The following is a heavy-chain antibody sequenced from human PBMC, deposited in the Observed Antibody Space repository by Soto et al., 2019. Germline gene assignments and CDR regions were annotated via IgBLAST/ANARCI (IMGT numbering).Heavy chain of an antibody. CDR3: ARVGGINWFDP. CDR2: IYYSGST. Sequence: SETLSLTCTFSGFSISSGGYYWSWIRQHPGKGLEWIGYIYYSGSTYYNPSLKSRVTISVDTSKNQFSLKLSSVTAADTAVYYCARVGGINWFDPWGQGTLVTVSS. J-gene: IGHJ5*02. CDR1: GFSISSGGYY. D-gene: IGHD1-20*01. V-gene: IGHV4-31*03.